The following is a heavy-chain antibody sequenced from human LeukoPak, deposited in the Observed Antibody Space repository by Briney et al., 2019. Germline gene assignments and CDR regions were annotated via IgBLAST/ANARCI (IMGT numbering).Heavy chain of an antibody. D-gene: IGHD5-24*01. CDR1: GGSISSSSYY. Sequence: PSETLSLTCTVSGGSISSSSYYCGWIRQPPGKGLEWIGSIYYSGSTYYNPSLKSRVTISVDTSKNQFSLKLSSVTAADTAVYYCARREEEMASPGFDYWGQGTLVTVSS. CDR3: ARREEEMASPGFDY. CDR2: IYYSGST. V-gene: IGHV4-39*01. J-gene: IGHJ4*02.